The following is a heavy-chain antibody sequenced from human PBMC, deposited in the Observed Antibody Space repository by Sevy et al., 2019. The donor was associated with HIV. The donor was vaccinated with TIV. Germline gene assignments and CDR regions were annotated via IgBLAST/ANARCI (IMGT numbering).Heavy chain of an antibody. Sequence: SETLSLTCSVSGGSISSYYWNWIRQPPGKGLERIGYIYSSGSTNYNPSLKSRVTISVDMSKNQFSLKLSSVTAADTXXXYCARSHLAFCGGXXFSXXXXXXWGXGXLVTVSS. J-gene: IGHJ1*01. CDR2: IYSSGST. CDR1: GGSISSYY. D-gene: IGHD2-21*01. V-gene: IGHV4-59*01. CDR3: ARSHLAFCGGXXFSXXXXXX.